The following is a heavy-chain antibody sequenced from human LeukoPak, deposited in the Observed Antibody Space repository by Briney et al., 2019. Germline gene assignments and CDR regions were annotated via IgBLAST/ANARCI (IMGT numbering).Heavy chain of an antibody. D-gene: IGHD1-26*01. CDR1: GFTFSSYW. Sequence: GGSLRLSCAASGFTFSSYWIHWGRQAPGKGLLWVSRINTDGSSTNFADSVRGRFTISRDNAKNTLYLQMNSLRAEDTAVYYCTRDLSGTYYGRFDYWGQGTLVTVSS. CDR2: INTDGSST. V-gene: IGHV3-74*01. J-gene: IGHJ4*02. CDR3: TRDLSGTYYGRFDY.